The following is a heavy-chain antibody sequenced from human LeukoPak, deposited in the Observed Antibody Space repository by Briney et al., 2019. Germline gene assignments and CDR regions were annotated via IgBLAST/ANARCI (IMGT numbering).Heavy chain of an antibody. V-gene: IGHV4-61*02. CDR1: GGSISSGSYY. D-gene: IGHD3-3*01. CDR2: IYTSGST. CDR3: ARDRYDSKRYYYYMDV. Sequence: PSETLSLTCTVSGGSISSGSYYWSWIRQPAGKGLEWIGRIYTSGSTNYNPSLNSRVTISVDTSKNQFSLKLSSVTAADTAVYYRARDRYDSKRYYYYMDVWGKGTTVTVSS. J-gene: IGHJ6*03.